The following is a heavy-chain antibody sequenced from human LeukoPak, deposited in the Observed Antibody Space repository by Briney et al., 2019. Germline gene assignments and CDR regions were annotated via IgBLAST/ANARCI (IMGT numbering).Heavy chain of an antibody. D-gene: IGHD4-17*01. CDR3: ARDGSDYGRAFDI. CDR2: IYHSGST. V-gene: IGHV4-39*07. CDR1: GGSISSSSYY. J-gene: IGHJ3*02. Sequence: SETLSLTCTVSGGSISSSSYYWGWIRQPPGKGLEWIGSIYHSGSTYYNPSLKSRVTISVDTSKNQFSLKLSSVTAADTAVYYCARDGSDYGRAFDIWGQGTMVTVSS.